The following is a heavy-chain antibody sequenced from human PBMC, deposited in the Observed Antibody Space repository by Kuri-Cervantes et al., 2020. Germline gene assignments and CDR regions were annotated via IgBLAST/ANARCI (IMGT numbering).Heavy chain of an antibody. Sequence: LSLTCAASGFTFSSYAMSWVRQAPGKGLEWVSAISGSGGSKYYADSVKGRFTISRDNSKNTLYLQMNSLRAEDTAVYYCARQRYRGPFDYWGQGTLVTVSS. V-gene: IGHV3-23*01. CDR1: GFTFSSYA. D-gene: IGHD3-9*01. CDR2: ISGSGGSK. CDR3: ARQRYRGPFDY. J-gene: IGHJ4*02.